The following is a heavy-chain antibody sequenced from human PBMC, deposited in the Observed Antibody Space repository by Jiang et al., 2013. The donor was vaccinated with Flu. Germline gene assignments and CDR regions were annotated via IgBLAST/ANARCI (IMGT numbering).Heavy chain of an antibody. V-gene: IGHV1-69-2*01. D-gene: IGHD5-18*01. Sequence: EVKKPGATVKISCKVSGYTFTDYYMHWVQQALKGLEWMGLVDPEDGETIYAEKFQGRVTITADTSTDTAYMELSSLRSEDTAVYYCATSGRRGRGPIQLWPRYYYYYYGMDVWGQGTTVTVSS. CDR3: ATSGRRGRGPIQLWPRYYYYYYGMDV. CDR1: GYTFTDYY. J-gene: IGHJ6*02. CDR2: VDPEDGET.